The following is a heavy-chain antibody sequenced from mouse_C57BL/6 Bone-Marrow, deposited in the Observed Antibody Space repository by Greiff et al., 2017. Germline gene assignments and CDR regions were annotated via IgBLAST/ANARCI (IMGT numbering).Heavy chain of an antibody. CDR3: ARYRGSSYSYYFDY. Sequence: EVQLQQSGAELVRPGASVKLSCTASGFNIKDYYMHWVKQRPEQGLEWIGRIDPEDGDTEYAPKFQGKATITADTSSNTAYLQLSSLTSEDTAIYYCARYRGSSYSYYFDYWGQGTTLTVSS. D-gene: IGHD1-1*01. CDR2: IDPEDGDT. V-gene: IGHV14-1*01. J-gene: IGHJ2*01. CDR1: GFNIKDYY.